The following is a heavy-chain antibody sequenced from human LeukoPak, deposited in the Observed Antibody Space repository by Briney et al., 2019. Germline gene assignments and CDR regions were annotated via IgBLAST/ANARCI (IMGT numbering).Heavy chain of an antibody. V-gene: IGHV3-21*01. D-gene: IGHD3-3*01. CDR2: ISSGSGSM. CDR1: GFTFNTYT. Sequence: GGSLRLSCAASGFTFNTYTMNWVRQAPGKGLEWVSSISSGSGSMFYIDSVRGRFTISRDNARNSLYLQMNSLRVEDTAVYYCAREGYDFWGVYMDVWGKGTTVTVSS. J-gene: IGHJ6*03. CDR3: AREGYDFWGVYMDV.